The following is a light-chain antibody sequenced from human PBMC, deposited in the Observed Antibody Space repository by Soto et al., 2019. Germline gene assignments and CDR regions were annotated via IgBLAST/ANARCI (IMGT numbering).Light chain of an antibody. CDR3: QQYGTSEII. CDR1: QKISANY. J-gene: IGKJ5*01. V-gene: IGKV3-20*01. Sequence: VVLTQSPGTLSLSLGERATLSCRATQKISANYIAWYQIKTGQPPRLLIYDTSSRATGVPDRYSASGSGTDFTLTISRLEPEDFAVFFCQQYGTSEIIFGQGTRLEIK. CDR2: DTS.